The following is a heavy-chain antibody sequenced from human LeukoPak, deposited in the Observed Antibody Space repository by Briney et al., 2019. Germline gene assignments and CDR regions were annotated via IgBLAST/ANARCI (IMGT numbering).Heavy chain of an antibody. J-gene: IGHJ4*02. V-gene: IGHV3-66*01. D-gene: IGHD6-13*01. CDR1: GFTVGSIY. CDR2: IYSGGTT. Sequence: PGGSLRLSCVASGFTVGSIYMSWVRQAPGKGLEWVSVIYSGGTTYYADSVEGRFTISRDNSKDTLFLQLNSLRVEDTAVYYCARGSIGAAGRFDSWGQGTLVTVSS. CDR3: ARGSIGAAGRFDS.